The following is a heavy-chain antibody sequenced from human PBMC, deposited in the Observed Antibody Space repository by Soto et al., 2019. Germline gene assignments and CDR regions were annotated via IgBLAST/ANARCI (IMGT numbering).Heavy chain of an antibody. CDR3: ARNTISAAGADYYGLDV. Sequence: PXGSLRLSCAGSGFTFSDYYMSWIRQAPGQGLEWVSYMSSSGVTVFYADSVKGRFTISRDNAKNSLYLQMYSLRAEDSAVYYCARNTISAAGADYYGLDVWGQGTTVTVSS. V-gene: IGHV3-11*01. D-gene: IGHD6-13*01. J-gene: IGHJ6*02. CDR2: MSSSGVTV. CDR1: GFTFSDYY.